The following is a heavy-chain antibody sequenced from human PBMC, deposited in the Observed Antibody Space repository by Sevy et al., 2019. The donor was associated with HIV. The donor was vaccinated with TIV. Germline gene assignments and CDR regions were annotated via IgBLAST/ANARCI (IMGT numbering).Heavy chain of an antibody. Sequence: SETLSLTCTLSGASMSGYYWSWIRQPPGKGLEWIGYIYDTGDTNFNPSLKSRVTLSQDTSKTQFYLSLSSVNTADTAVYYCARGRSNFRYWSQGTLVTVSS. CDR3: ARGRSNFRY. D-gene: IGHD1-1*01. J-gene: IGHJ4*02. CDR2: IYDTGDT. V-gene: IGHV4-59*13. CDR1: GASMSGYY.